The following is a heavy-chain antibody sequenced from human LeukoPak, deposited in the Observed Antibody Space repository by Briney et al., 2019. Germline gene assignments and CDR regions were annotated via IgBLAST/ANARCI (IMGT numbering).Heavy chain of an antibody. D-gene: IGHD6-19*01. Sequence: GGSLRLSCAASGLTFSSYAMHWVRQAPGKGLEWVAVISYDGSNKYYADSVKGRFTISRDNSKNTLYLQMNSLRAEDTAVYYCAGDMASGSGWYIRRGDYYYYGMDVWGKGTTVTVSS. CDR1: GLTFSSYA. CDR2: ISYDGSNK. V-gene: IGHV3-30*04. CDR3: AGDMASGSGWYIRRGDYYYYGMDV. J-gene: IGHJ6*04.